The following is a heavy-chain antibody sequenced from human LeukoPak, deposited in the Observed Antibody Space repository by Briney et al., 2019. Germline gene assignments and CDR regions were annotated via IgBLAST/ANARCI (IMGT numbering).Heavy chain of an antibody. V-gene: IGHV1-69*05. CDR1: GDTFRRYA. CDR2: AIPMFVST. J-gene: IGHJ4*02. D-gene: IGHD2-2*01. Sequence: SVKVSCKASGDTFRRYAINWVRQVHGQGLEWMGGAIPMFVSTNYAQKFQGRVTMTTDESTSTAYMELRSLMSDDTAVYYCARGDPAPFDSWGQGTLVTVSS. CDR3: ARGDPAPFDS.